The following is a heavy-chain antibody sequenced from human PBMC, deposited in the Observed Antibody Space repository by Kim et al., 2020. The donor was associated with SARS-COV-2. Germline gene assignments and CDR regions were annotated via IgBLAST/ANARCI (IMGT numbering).Heavy chain of an antibody. CDR2: IKQDGSEK. J-gene: IGHJ4*02. D-gene: IGHD1-26*01. Sequence: GGSLRLSCAASGFTFSSYWMSWVRQAPGKGLEWVANIKQDGSEKYYVDSVKGRFTISRDNAKNSLYLQMNSLRAEDTAVYYCARDVPRGGYSGSYYLFWGQGTLVTVSS. CDR1: GFTFSSYW. CDR3: ARDVPRGGYSGSYYLF. V-gene: IGHV3-7*03.